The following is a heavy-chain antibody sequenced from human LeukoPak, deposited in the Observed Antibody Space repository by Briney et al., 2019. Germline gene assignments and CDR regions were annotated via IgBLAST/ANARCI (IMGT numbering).Heavy chain of an antibody. Sequence: GGSLRLSCAASGFTVSSNYMSWVRQAPGKGLEWVSLIYTGGSTSYADSAKGRFTISRDNSKNTLYLQMNSLRAEDTAVYYCARGRPMGYFDDWGQGTLVTVSS. CDR2: IYTGGST. V-gene: IGHV3-53*01. CDR3: ARGRPMGYFDD. CDR1: GFTVSSNY. J-gene: IGHJ4*02.